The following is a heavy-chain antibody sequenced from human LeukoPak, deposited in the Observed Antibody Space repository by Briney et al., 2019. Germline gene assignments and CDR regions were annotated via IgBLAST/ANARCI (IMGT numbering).Heavy chain of an antibody. CDR2: IYYSGST. J-gene: IGHJ4*02. Sequence: SETLSLTCTVSGGSISSYYWSWIRQPPGKGLEWIGYIYYSGSTNYNPSLKSRVTISVDTSKNQFSLKLSSVTAADTAVYYCARDLRGSKWLRYGPDYWGQGTLVTVSS. V-gene: IGHV4-59*12. CDR3: ARDLRGSKWLRYGPDY. D-gene: IGHD5-12*01. CDR1: GGSISSYY.